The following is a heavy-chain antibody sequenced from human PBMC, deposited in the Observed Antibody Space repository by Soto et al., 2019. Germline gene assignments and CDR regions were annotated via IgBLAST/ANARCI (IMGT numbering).Heavy chain of an antibody. V-gene: IGHV1-69*01. Sequence: QVQLVQSGAEVKKPGSSVKVSCKASGGTFSSYAISWVRQAPGQGLEWMGGIIPIFGTANYAQKFQGRVTITAVEYTSTAYMELSSLRSEDTAVYYCAVNAHLREVVSWFDPWGQGTLVTVSS. J-gene: IGHJ5*02. CDR3: AVNAHLREVVSWFDP. CDR2: IIPIFGTA. D-gene: IGHD3-22*01. CDR1: GGTFSSYA.